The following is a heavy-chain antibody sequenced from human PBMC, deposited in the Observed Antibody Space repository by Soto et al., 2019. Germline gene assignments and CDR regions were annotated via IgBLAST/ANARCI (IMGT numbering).Heavy chain of an antibody. Sequence: SETLSLTCAVSGYSISSGYHWAWIRQPPGKGLEWLGSVHYSGNTYYNPSLKSRLTISVDKSKNQFSLNLSSVTAADTAVYYCARQDRVVAEGRWFDPWGQGTLVTVSS. J-gene: IGHJ5*02. V-gene: IGHV4-38-2*01. D-gene: IGHD2-15*01. CDR3: ARQDRVVAEGRWFDP. CDR2: VHYSGNT. CDR1: GYSISSGYH.